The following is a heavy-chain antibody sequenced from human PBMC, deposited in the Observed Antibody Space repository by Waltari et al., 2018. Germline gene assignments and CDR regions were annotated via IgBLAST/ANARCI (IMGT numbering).Heavy chain of an antibody. V-gene: IGHV4-34*01. J-gene: IGHJ5*02. Sequence: QVQLQQWGAGLLKPSETLSLTCAVYGGSFSGYYWSWIRQPPGKGLEWIGEINHSGSTNYNPSLKSRVTISVDTSKNQFSLKLSSVTAADTAVYYCARLICSSTSCYLWGGWFDPWGQGTLVTVSS. CDR3: ARLICSSTSCYLWGGWFDP. CDR2: INHSGST. CDR1: GGSFSGYY. D-gene: IGHD2-2*01.